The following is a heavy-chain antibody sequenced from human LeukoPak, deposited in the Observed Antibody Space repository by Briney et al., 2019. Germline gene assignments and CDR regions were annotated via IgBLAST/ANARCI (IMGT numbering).Heavy chain of an antibody. D-gene: IGHD1-7*01. CDR1: GYALTELS. V-gene: IGHV1-24*01. CDR3: ATDRKRSKVTGTTY. Sequence: ASVKVSCKVSGYALTELSMHWVRQAPGKGLEWMGGFDPEDGETIYAQKFQGRVTMTEDTSTDTAYMELSSLRSEDTAVYYCATDRKRSKVTGTTYWGQGTLVTVSS. CDR2: FDPEDGET. J-gene: IGHJ4*02.